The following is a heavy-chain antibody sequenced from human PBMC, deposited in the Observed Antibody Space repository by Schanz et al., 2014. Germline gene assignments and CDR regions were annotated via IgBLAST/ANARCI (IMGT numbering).Heavy chain of an antibody. J-gene: IGHJ4*02. CDR1: GFTLSSYG. V-gene: IGHV3-33*08. CDR2: INSDGTKR. D-gene: IGHD3-10*01. CDR3: ARIGGSVFDY. Sequence: VQLVESGGGVVQPGRSLRLSCAASGFTLSSYGMHWVRQAPGKGLEWVAFINSDGTKRFYADSVKSRFTISRDNSRNTLYLQMNSLRAEDTAVYYCARIGGSVFDYWAQGTLVTVSS.